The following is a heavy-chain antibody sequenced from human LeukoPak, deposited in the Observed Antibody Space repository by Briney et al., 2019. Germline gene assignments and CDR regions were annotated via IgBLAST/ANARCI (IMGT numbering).Heavy chain of an antibody. V-gene: IGHV1-69*13. Sequence: ASVKVSCKASGGTFSSYAISWVRQAPGQGLEWMGGIIPIFGTASYAQKFQGRVTITADESTSTAYMELSSLRSEDTAVYYCARDTRPFAGFDPWGQGTLVTVSS. D-gene: IGHD3-3*02. J-gene: IGHJ5*02. CDR2: IIPIFGTA. CDR3: ARDTRPFAGFDP. CDR1: GGTFSSYA.